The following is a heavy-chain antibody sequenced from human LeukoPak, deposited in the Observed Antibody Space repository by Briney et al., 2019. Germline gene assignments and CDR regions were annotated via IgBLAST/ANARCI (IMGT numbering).Heavy chain of an antibody. CDR3: VRAYHPGGWFDP. D-gene: IGHD2-21*01. Sequence: GGSLRLSCTVSGFTVSSNSMSWVRQAPGKGLEWVSFIYSGTTHYSDSVKGRFTISRDNSKNTLYLQMNSLRAEDTAVHYCVRAYHPGGWFDPWGQGTLVTVSS. J-gene: IGHJ5*02. CDR2: IYSGTT. V-gene: IGHV3-53*01. CDR1: GFTVSSNS.